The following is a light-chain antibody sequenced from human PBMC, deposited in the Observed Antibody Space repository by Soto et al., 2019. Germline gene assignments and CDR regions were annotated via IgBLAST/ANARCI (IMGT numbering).Light chain of an antibody. CDR1: QSISSY. Sequence: DIQMTQSPSSLSASVGDRVTITCRASQSISSYLNWYQQKPGKAPKLLIYGASSLQSGVPSRFSGSGSGTDFTLTISSLQPEDFATYYCQQSYSTPYTFGQETKLESK. J-gene: IGKJ2*01. CDR2: GAS. CDR3: QQSYSTPYT. V-gene: IGKV1-39*01.